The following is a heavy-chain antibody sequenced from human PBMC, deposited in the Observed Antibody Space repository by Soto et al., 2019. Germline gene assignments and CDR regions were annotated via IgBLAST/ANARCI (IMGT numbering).Heavy chain of an antibody. CDR3: ARVGPGEIDY. V-gene: IGHV3-30-3*01. J-gene: IGHJ4*02. CDR1: GFTFSSYA. D-gene: IGHD2-2*01. CDR2: ISYDGSNK. Sequence: GGSLRLSCAASGFTFSSYAMHWVRQAPGKGLEWVAVISYDGSNKYYADSVKGRFTISRDNSKNTLYLQMNSLRAEDTAVYYCARVGPGEIDYWGQGTLVTVSS.